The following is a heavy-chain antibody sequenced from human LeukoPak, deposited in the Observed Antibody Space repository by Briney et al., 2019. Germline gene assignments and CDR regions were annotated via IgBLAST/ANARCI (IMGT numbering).Heavy chain of an antibody. CDR2: IVVGSSNT. CDR3: AAEGISRGYYYYGMDV. CDR1: GFTFTSSA. D-gene: IGHD2/OR15-2a*01. V-gene: IGHV1-58*01. Sequence: SVKVSCKASGFTFTSSAVQWVRQARGQRLEWIGWIVVGSSNTNYAQKFQERVTITRDMSTSTAYMELSSLRFEDTAVYYCAAEGISRGYYYYGMDVWGKGTTVTVSS. J-gene: IGHJ6*04.